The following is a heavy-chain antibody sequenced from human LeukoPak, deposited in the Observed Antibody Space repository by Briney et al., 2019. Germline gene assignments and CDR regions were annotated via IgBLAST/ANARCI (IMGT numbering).Heavy chain of an antibody. CDR1: GGSISSGY. Sequence: SETLSLTCSVSGGSISSGYWSWIRQPPGKGLEWIAYIYNSGRSNYNPSLKSRVTISLDTSKNQFSLKLSSVTAADTAVYYCAAGSGASWFDPWGQGTLVTVCS. J-gene: IGHJ5*02. CDR3: AAGSGASWFDP. CDR2: IYNSGRS. V-gene: IGHV4-59*01. D-gene: IGHD6-13*01.